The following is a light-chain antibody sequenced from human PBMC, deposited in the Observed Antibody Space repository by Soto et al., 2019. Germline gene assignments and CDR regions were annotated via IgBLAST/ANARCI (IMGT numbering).Light chain of an antibody. Sequence: DIQMTQSPSTLSASVGGRVTITCRASQSISSWLAWYRQKPGKAPKLLIYKASSLESGVPSRFSGSGSGTEFTLTISSLQPDDFATYYCQQYNSYPLTFGQGTKVDIK. CDR2: KAS. CDR3: QQYNSYPLT. J-gene: IGKJ1*01. CDR1: QSISSW. V-gene: IGKV1-5*03.